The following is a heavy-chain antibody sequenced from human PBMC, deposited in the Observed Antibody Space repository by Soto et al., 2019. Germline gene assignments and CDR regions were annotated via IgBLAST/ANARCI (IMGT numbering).Heavy chain of an antibody. V-gene: IGHV1-69*08. J-gene: IGHJ4*02. D-gene: IGHD1-1*01. CDR3: ARDRNDGTDGGHFDY. CDR2: IIPILGIA. CDR1: GGTFSSYT. Sequence: QVQLVQSGAEVKKPGSSVKVSCKASGGTFSSYTISWVRQAPGQGLEWMGRIIPILGIANYAQKFQGRVTITADKSTSTAYRELSSLRSEDTAVYYCARDRNDGTDGGHFDYWGQGTLVTVSS.